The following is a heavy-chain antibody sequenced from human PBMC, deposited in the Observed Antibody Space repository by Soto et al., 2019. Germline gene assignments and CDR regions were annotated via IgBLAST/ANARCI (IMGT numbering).Heavy chain of an antibody. D-gene: IGHD3-10*01. J-gene: IGHJ5*02. CDR1: GGAISGSNYY. Sequence: QVQLQESGPGLVKPSQTLSLTCSVSGGAISGSNYYLNWIRQPPGRGLEWIGYIFSNGFPYYNPSFHSRVSTSLDSSKNQFSLRLSSVTAADTAVYYWATSLWVGELLNCFDPWGQGTLVTVSS. CDR2: IFSNGFP. CDR3: ATSLWVGELLNCFDP. V-gene: IGHV4-31*03.